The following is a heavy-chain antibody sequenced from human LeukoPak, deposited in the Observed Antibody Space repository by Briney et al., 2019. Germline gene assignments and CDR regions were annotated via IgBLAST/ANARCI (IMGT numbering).Heavy chain of an antibody. Sequence: GGSLRLSCAASGFTFSSYSMNWVRQAPGKGLEWVSSISSSSSYIYYADSVKGRFTISRDNAKNSLYLQMNSLRAEDTAVYYCARDAWFGELPYPGSNPFDYWGQGTLVTVSS. D-gene: IGHD3-10*01. J-gene: IGHJ4*02. V-gene: IGHV3-21*01. CDR2: ISSSSSYI. CDR3: ARDAWFGELPYPGSNPFDY. CDR1: GFTFSSYS.